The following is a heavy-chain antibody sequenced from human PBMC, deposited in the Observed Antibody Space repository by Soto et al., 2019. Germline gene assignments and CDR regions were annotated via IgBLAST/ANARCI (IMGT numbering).Heavy chain of an antibody. J-gene: IGHJ3*02. V-gene: IGHV4-61*01. Sequence: SETLSLTCTVSGGSVSSGSYYWSWLRQPPGKGLEWIGYIYYSGSTNYNPSLKCRVTISVDTSKNQFSLKLSSATAADTAVYYCARDTQYYYDSSGYDAFDIWGQGTMVTVSS. D-gene: IGHD3-22*01. CDR3: ARDTQYYYDSSGYDAFDI. CDR2: IYYSGST. CDR1: GGSVSSGSYY.